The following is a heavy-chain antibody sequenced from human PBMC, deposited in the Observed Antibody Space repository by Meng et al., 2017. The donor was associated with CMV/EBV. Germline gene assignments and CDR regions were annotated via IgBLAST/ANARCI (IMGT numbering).Heavy chain of an antibody. V-gene: IGHV1-18*04. J-gene: IGHJ6*02. CDR2: ISAYNGNT. CDR1: GYPFTCCS. Sequence: ASVKVSCKASGYPFTCCSLHYFQQAPGQGLEWMGWISAYNGNTNYAQKLQGRVTMTTDTSTSTAYMELRSLRSDDTAVYYCARDDLRKGIRLRNYYYGMDVWGQGTTVTVSS. D-gene: IGHD3-3*02. CDR3: ARDDLRKGIRLRNYYYGMDV.